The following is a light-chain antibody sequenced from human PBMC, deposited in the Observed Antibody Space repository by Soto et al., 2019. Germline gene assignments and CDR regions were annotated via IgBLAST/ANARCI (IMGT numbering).Light chain of an antibody. Sequence: QAVVTQPPSVSGAPGQRVTISGTGSSSNIGAGYDVHWYQQLPGTAPKLLIYGNSNRPSGVPDRFSGSKSGTSASLAITGLQAEDEADYYCQSYDSSLSGSRVFGGGTKVTVL. CDR1: SSNIGAGYD. V-gene: IGLV1-40*01. CDR2: GNS. CDR3: QSYDSSLSGSRV. J-gene: IGLJ2*01.